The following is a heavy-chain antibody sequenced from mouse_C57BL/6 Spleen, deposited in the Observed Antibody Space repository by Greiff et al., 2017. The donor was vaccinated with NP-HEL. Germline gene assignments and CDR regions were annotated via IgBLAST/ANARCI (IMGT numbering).Heavy chain of an antibody. CDR1: GYTFTSYW. Sequence: QVQLQQPGTELVKPGASVKLSCKASGYTFTSYWMHWVKQRPGQGLEWIGNINPSNGGTNYYEKFKSKATLTVDKSSSTAYMQLSSLTSEDSAVYYCAREGYGSSLNWYFYVWGTGTTVTVSS. V-gene: IGHV1-53*01. CDR2: INPSNGGT. CDR3: AREGYGSSLNWYFYV. D-gene: IGHD1-1*01. J-gene: IGHJ1*03.